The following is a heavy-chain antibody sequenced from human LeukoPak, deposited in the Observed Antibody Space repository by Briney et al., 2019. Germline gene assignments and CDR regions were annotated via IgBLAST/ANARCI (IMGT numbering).Heavy chain of an antibody. V-gene: IGHV3-21*01. CDR1: GFSFSTYS. CDR2: ISSSSSYI. J-gene: IGHJ4*02. Sequence: GGSLRLSCAASGFSFSTYSMNWVRQAPGKGLEWVSSISSSSSYIYYADSVKGRFTTSRYNAKNSLYLQMNSLRADDTAVYYCVAGNGWLGDYWGQGNLVTVSS. D-gene: IGHD6-19*01. CDR3: VAGNGWLGDY.